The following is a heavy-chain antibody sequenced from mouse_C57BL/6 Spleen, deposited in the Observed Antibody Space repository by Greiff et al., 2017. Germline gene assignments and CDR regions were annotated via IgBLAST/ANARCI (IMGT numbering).Heavy chain of an antibody. CDR1: GYTFTSYW. J-gene: IGHJ4*01. Sequence: QVQLQQSGAELVKPGASVKLSCKASGYTFTSYWMHWVKQRPGQGLEWIGMIHPNSGSTNYNEKFKSKATLTVDKSSSTAYMQLSSLTSEDSAVYYCARAPYYYGSSSYAMDDWGQGTSVTVSS. V-gene: IGHV1-64*01. D-gene: IGHD1-1*01. CDR2: IHPNSGST. CDR3: ARAPYYYGSSSYAMDD.